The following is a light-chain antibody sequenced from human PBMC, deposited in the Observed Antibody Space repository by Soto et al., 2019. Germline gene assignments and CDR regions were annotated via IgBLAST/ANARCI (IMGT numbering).Light chain of an antibody. Sequence: EIVLTQSPATLSLSPGERATLSCRASQSVSSYLAWYQQKPGQAPRLLVYDASNRAHGIPARFSGSGSGTDFTLTISSLEPEDFAVYYCQKSSTWPPTFGGGTKVGVK. CDR1: QSVSSY. CDR3: QKSSTWPPT. CDR2: DAS. J-gene: IGKJ4*01. V-gene: IGKV3-11*01.